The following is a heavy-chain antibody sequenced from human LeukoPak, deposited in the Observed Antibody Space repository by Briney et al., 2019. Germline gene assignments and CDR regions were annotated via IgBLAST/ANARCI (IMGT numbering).Heavy chain of an antibody. CDR3: AGSYDSSGYYPDY. J-gene: IGHJ4*02. CDR2: INHSGST. CDR1: GGSISSNY. D-gene: IGHD3-22*01. Sequence: PSETLSLTCTVSGGSISSNYWSWIRQPPGKGLEWIGEINHSGSTNYNPSLKSRVTISVDTSKNQFSLKLSSVTAADTAVYYCAGSYDSSGYYPDYWGQGTLFTVSS. V-gene: IGHV4-34*01.